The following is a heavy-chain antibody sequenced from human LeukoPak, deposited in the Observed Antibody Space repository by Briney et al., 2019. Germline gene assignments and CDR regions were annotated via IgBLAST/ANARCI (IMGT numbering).Heavy chain of an antibody. CDR2: INHSGST. Sequence: SETLSLTCAVYGGSFSGYYWSWIRQPPGKGLEWIGEINHSGSTNYNPSLKSRVTISVDTSKNQFSLKLSSVTAADTAVYYCARVVVATVTTGWFDPWGQGTLVTVSS. D-gene: IGHD4-17*01. CDR1: GGSFSGYY. J-gene: IGHJ5*02. V-gene: IGHV4-34*01. CDR3: ARVVVATVTTGWFDP.